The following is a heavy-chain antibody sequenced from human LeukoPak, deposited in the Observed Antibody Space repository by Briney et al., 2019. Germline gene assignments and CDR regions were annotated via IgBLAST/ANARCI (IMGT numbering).Heavy chain of an antibody. CDR2: IWYDGSNK. CDR1: GFTFSSYG. V-gene: IGHV3-33*01. J-gene: IGHJ4*02. CDR3: AREEWLARYYFDY. D-gene: IGHD6-19*01. Sequence: GGSLRLSCAASGFTFSSYGMHWVRQAPGKGLEWVAVIWYDGSNKYYADSVKGRFTISRDNSKNTLYLQMNSLRAEDTAVYYCAREEWLARYYFDYWGQGTLVTVSS.